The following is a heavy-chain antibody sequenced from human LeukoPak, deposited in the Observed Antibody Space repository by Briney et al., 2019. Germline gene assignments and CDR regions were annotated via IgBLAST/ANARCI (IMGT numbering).Heavy chain of an antibody. V-gene: IGHV4-38-2*02. D-gene: IGHD1-14*01. CDR3: ARTTRDVETLDY. CDR1: GYSISSGYY. CDR2: IYHSGST. J-gene: IGHJ4*02. Sequence: SETLSLTCTVSGYSISSGYYWGWIRQPPGKGLEWIGSIYHSGSTYYNPSLKSRVTISVDTSKNQFSLKLSSVTAADTAVYYCARTTRDVETLDYWGQGTLVTVSS.